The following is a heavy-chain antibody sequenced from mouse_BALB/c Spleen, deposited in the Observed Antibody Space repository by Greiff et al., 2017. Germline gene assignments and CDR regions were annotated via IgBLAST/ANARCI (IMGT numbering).Heavy chain of an antibody. CDR3: ARDAEYYAMDY. CDR2: SRNKANDYTT. CDR1: GFTFSDFY. V-gene: IGHV7-1*02. Sequence: EVNVVESGGGLVQPGGSLRLSCATSGFTFSDFYMEWVRQPPGKRLEWIAASRNKANDYTTEYSASVKGRFIVSRDTSQSILYLQMNALRAEDTAIYYCARDAEYYAMDYWGQGTSVTVSS. J-gene: IGHJ4*01.